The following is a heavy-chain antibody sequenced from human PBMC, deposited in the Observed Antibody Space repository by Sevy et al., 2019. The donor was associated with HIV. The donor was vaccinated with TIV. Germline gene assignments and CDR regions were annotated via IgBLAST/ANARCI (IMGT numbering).Heavy chain of an antibody. CDR2: ISGSGGRI. CDR3: ATEGLSGYDAPFAY. D-gene: IGHD5-12*01. CDR1: GFTFSNYA. Sequence: GGSLRLSCAASGFTFSNYAMSWVRQAPGKGLEWVSAISGSGGRIYYADSVKGRFTNSRDNSKNTLYLQMNSLRAEDTAVYYCATEGLSGYDAPFAYWGQGTLVTVSS. J-gene: IGHJ4*02. V-gene: IGHV3-23*01.